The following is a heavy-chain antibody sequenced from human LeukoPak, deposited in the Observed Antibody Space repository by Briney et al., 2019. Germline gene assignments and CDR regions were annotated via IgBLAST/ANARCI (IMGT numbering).Heavy chain of an antibody. CDR2: ISPSGGGT. V-gene: IGHV1-46*01. CDR3: ARGIRHLRLDD. J-gene: IGHJ4*02. CDR1: GYSFTSSY. Sequence: ASVKVSCKASGYSFTSSYIHWVRQAPGQGLEWMGLISPSGGGTTYAQQFQGRLTLTRDMSLSTVYMEMTSLTSADTAVYYCARGIRHLRLDDWGQGTLVTVSS.